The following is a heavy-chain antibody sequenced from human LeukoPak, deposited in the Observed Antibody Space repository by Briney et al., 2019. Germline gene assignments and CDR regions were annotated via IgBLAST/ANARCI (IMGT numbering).Heavy chain of an antibody. J-gene: IGHJ4*02. CDR3: ARLWFGELWNDY. CDR2: ISAYNGNT. D-gene: IGHD3-10*01. CDR1: GYTFTSYG. Sequence: ASVKVSCKASGYTFTSYGISWVRQAPGQGLEWMGWISAYNGNTNYAQKLQGRVTMTTDTSTSTAYMELRSLRSDDTAVYYCARLWFGELWNDYWGQGALVTVSS. V-gene: IGHV1-18*01.